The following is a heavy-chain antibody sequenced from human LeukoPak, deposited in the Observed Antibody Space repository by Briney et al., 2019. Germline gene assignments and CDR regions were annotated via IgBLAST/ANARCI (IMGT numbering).Heavy chain of an antibody. CDR1: GGSISGYY. Sequence: PSETLSLTCTVSGGSISGYYWTWIRQPPGKGLEWMGYISYSGSTNYNPSLQSRVTMSVDSSKNQFSLQLSTVTAADTATYYCASGTYGTLFFWGQGTLVPVSS. V-gene: IGHV4-59*01. D-gene: IGHD1-14*01. J-gene: IGHJ4*02. CDR2: ISYSGST. CDR3: ASGTYGTLFF.